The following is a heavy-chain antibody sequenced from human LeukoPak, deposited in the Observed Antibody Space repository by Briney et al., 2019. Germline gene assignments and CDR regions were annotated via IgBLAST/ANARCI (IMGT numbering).Heavy chain of an antibody. J-gene: IGHJ4*02. Sequence: GGSLRLSCAASGFTFSSYAMHWVRQAPGKGLEWVAVISFDGSNKYYADSVKGRFTISRDNSKNTLYLQMNSLRAEDTAVYYCASAEWIQLWLRFDYWGQGTLVTVSS. V-gene: IGHV3-30-3*01. CDR2: ISFDGSNK. CDR3: ASAEWIQLWLRFDY. D-gene: IGHD5-18*01. CDR1: GFTFSSYA.